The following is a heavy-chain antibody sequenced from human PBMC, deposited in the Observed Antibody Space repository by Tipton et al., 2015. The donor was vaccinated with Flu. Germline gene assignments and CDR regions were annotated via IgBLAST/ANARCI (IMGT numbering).Heavy chain of an antibody. CDR1: GGSISTTNSY. J-gene: IGHJ4*02. CDR3: ARDSAVFPGALHY. Sequence: TLSLTCSVSGGSISTTNSYWGWIRQPPGKGLEWIGSIDYSGSTFNNPSLNSRATISVDTSKNQFSLRLTSVTAADTAMYFCARDSAVFPGALHYWGLGKLVTVSS. CDR2: IDYSGST. V-gene: IGHV4-39*07. D-gene: IGHD2-21*01.